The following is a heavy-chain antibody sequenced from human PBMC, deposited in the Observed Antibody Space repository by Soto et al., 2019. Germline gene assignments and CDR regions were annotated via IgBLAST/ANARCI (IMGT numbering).Heavy chain of an antibody. V-gene: IGHV1-2*02. Sequence: QVQLVQSGAEVKKPGASVKVSCKASGYSFTDYYIHWARQAPGQTFEWMGWINPNSGASDCAQKFQGRVTMTRDTSINTAYMDLSSLTSDDTAVYYCARVMDDWNSVRFDPWGQGTLVTVSS. CDR3: ARVMDDWNSVRFDP. J-gene: IGHJ5*02. CDR2: INPNSGAS. D-gene: IGHD1-7*01. CDR1: GYSFTDYY.